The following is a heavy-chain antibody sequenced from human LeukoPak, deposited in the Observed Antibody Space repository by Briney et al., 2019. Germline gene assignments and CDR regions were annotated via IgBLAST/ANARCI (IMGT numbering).Heavy chain of an antibody. Sequence: PGGPLRLSCATSGFTFISYTMNWVRQAPGKGLEWVSSISSTGGYIFYAESVEGRFTISRDNAKNSLYLQMNSLRTDDTAVYYCARDVPYSGYWGQGTLVTVSS. J-gene: IGHJ4*02. CDR1: GFTFISYT. D-gene: IGHD2-21*01. CDR2: ISSTGGYI. V-gene: IGHV3-21*01. CDR3: ARDVPYSGY.